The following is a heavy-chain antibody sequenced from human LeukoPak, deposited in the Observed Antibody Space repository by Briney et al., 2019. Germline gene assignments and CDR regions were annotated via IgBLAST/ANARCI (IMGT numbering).Heavy chain of an antibody. CDR1: GFTFSSYG. Sequence: GGSLRLSCAASGFTFSSYGMHWVRQAPGKGLEWVAVISYDGSNKYYADSVKGRFTISRDNSKNTLYLQMNSLRAEDTAVYYCARGSEWASGVSDYWGQGTLVTVSS. D-gene: IGHD3-3*01. CDR3: ARGSEWASGVSDY. V-gene: IGHV3-30*03. CDR2: ISYDGSNK. J-gene: IGHJ4*02.